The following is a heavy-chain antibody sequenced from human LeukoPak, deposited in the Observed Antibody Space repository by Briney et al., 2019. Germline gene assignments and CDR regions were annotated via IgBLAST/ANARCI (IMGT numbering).Heavy chain of an antibody. J-gene: IGHJ4*02. Sequence: PGGSLRLSCAASGFTFSSYAMSWVRQAPGKGLEWVSAISGSGGSTYYADSVKGRFTISRDNSKNTLYLQMNSLRAEDTAVYYCAKLYYDILTGYSPFDYWGQGTLVTVSS. CDR3: AKLYYDILTGYSPFDY. CDR2: ISGSGGST. V-gene: IGHV3-23*01. D-gene: IGHD3-9*01. CDR1: GFTFSSYA.